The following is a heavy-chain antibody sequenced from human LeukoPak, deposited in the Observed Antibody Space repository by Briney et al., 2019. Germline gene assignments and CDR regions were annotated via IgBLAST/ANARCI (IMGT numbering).Heavy chain of an antibody. D-gene: IGHD4-17*01. CDR2: IYYSGST. J-gene: IGHJ3*02. CDR1: GGSFSGYY. V-gene: IGHV4-59*01. CDR3: ARDRKGYGDYNDAFDI. Sequence: PSETLSLTCAVYGGSFSGYYWSWIRQPPGKGLEWIGYIYYSGSTNYNPSLKSRVTISVDTSKNQFSLKLSSVTAADTAVYYCARDRKGYGDYNDAFDIWGQGTMVTVSS.